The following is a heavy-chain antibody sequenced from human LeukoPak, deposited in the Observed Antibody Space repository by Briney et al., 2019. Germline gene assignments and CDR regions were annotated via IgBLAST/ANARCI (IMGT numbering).Heavy chain of an antibody. J-gene: IGHJ6*03. CDR1: GYTFSGSY. CDR3: ARSAEHCNNGVCFTDYYMDV. Sequence: ASVKVSCKASGYTFSGSYIHWVRQAPGQGLEWMGRINPNSGDTNYAQNFQGRVTMTRDTSITTAYMELSSLTSADTAVYFCARSAEHCNNGVCFTDYYMDVWGKGTTVTVSS. D-gene: IGHD2-8*01. V-gene: IGHV1-2*06. CDR2: INPNSGDT.